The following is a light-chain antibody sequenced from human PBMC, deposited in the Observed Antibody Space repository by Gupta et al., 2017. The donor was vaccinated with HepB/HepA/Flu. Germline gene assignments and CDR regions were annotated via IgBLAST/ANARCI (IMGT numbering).Light chain of an antibody. J-gene: IGKJ1*01. V-gene: IGKV1-39*01. CDR3: QQGYSTPQT. CDR1: QSIDTY. CDR2: AAS. Sequence: IQIPQFPSSLSASVGDRVTITCRASQSIDTYLNWYHQKAGKAPKFLIYAASSLESGVPSRFSGSGSGTDFTLTINSLQPEDFAIYYCQQGYSTPQTFGQGTKVEIK.